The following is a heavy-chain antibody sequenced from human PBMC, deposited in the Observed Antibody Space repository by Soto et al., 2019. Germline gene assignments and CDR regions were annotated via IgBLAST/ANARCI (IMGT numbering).Heavy chain of an antibody. CDR2: THYRSKWYN. CDR3: GRSVRGHVVKYFDY. CDR1: GDTVSRNSDA. D-gene: IGHD3-10*01. J-gene: IGHJ4*02. V-gene: IGHV6-1*01. Sequence: SLPLSLLCAISGDTVSRNSDAWHWIRQSASRGLEWLGRTHYRSKWYNDYAVSVKSRITINPDTSKNQFSLQLNSVTPEDTAVYYCGRSVRGHVVKYFDYWGQGTLVTVSS.